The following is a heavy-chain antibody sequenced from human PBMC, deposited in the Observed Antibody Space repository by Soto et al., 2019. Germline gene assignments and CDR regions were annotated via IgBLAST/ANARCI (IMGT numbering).Heavy chain of an antibody. CDR3: ARDRDGGYGDY. Sequence: SETLSLTCTFSGFSISSYYWSLIRQPPGKGLEWIGYIYYSGSTNYNPSLKSRVTISVDTSKNQFSLKLSSVTAADTAVYYCARDRDGGYGDYWGQGTLVTVSS. V-gene: IGHV4-59*01. J-gene: IGHJ4*02. CDR2: IYYSGST. CDR1: GFSISSYY. D-gene: IGHD5-12*01.